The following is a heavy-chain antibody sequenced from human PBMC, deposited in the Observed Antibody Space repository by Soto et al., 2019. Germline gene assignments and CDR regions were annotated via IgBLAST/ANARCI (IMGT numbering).Heavy chain of an antibody. CDR2: IWYDGSNK. D-gene: IGHD1-26*01. J-gene: IGHJ6*03. Sequence: QVQLVESGGGVVQPGRSLRLSCAASGFTFSSYGMHWVRQAPGKGLEWVAVIWYDGSNKYYADSVKGRFTISRDNSTNTLYMQMNSLRAEDTAVYYCARERVSGSRNYYYMDVWGKGTTVTVSS. V-gene: IGHV3-33*01. CDR3: ARERVSGSRNYYYMDV. CDR1: GFTFSSYG.